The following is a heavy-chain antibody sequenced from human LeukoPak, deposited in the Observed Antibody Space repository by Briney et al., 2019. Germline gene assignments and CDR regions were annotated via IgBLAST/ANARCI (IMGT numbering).Heavy chain of an antibody. V-gene: IGHV1-46*01. Sequence: GASVKVSCKASGYTFTSYGISWVRQAPGQGLEWMGLINPGGGNTNYAQKFQGRVTMTRDMSTSTVYMGLSSLTSEDTAVYYCARGQRPIRVVTSELFDYWGQGTLVTVSS. CDR3: ARGQRPIRVVTSELFDY. CDR1: GYTFTSYG. D-gene: IGHD3-3*01. J-gene: IGHJ4*02. CDR2: INPGGGNT.